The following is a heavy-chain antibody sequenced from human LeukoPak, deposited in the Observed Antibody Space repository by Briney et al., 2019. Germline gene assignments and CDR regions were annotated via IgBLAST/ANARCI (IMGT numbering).Heavy chain of an antibody. CDR2: ISSSSSYI. Sequence: GGSLRLSCAASGFTFSSYSMNWVRQAPGKGLEWVSSISSSSSYIYYADSVKGRFTISRDNAKNSLYLQMNSLRAEDTAVYYCARTLAYCGGDCANYWGQGTLSPSPQ. CDR3: ARTLAYCGGDCANY. V-gene: IGHV3-21*01. D-gene: IGHD2-21*02. CDR1: GFTFSSYS. J-gene: IGHJ4*02.